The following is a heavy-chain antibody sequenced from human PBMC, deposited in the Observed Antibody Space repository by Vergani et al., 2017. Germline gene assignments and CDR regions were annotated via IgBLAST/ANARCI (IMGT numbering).Heavy chain of an antibody. Sequence: QVQLQESGPGLVKPSQTLSLTCTVSGGSISSGSYYWSWIRQPAGKGLEWIGRIYSSGSTNYNPSLKSRATISVDTSKNQFSLKLSSVTAADTAVYYCVRGPHIVVVTAVNCMDVWGRGTTVTVSS. J-gene: IGHJ6*02. CDR1: GGSISSGSYY. CDR3: VRGPHIVVVTAVNCMDV. CDR2: IYSSGST. V-gene: IGHV4-61*02. D-gene: IGHD2-21*02.